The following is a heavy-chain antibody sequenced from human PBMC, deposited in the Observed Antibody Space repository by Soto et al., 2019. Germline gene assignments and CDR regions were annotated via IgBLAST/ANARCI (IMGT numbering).Heavy chain of an antibody. CDR1: GFTFSSYA. CDR3: ARAYCGGDCPHYYYGMDV. Sequence: ESGGGVVQPGRSLRLSCAASGFTFSSYAMHWVRQAPGKGLEWVAVISYDGSNKYYADSVKGRFTISRDNSKNTLYLQMNSLRAEDTAVYYCARAYCGGDCPHYYYGMDVWGQGTTVTVSS. CDR2: ISYDGSNK. V-gene: IGHV3-30-3*01. J-gene: IGHJ6*02. D-gene: IGHD2-21*02.